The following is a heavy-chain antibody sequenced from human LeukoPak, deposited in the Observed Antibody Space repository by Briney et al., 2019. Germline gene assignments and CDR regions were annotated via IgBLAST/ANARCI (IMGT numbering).Heavy chain of an antibody. J-gene: IGHJ3*02. D-gene: IGHD3-16*01. Sequence: SETLSLTCSVSGYSISSGFYWGWIRQPPGKGLEWIGSIFHSGSTNYNPSLKSRVTISVDTSKNQFSLKLSSVTAADTAVYYCARGGGVWGSYKTRAFDIWGQGTMVTVSS. CDR3: ARGGGVWGSYKTRAFDI. CDR1: GYSISSGFY. V-gene: IGHV4-38-2*02. CDR2: IFHSGST.